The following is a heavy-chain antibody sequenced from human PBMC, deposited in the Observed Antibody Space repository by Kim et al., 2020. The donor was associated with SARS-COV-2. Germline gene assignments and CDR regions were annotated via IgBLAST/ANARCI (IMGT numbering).Heavy chain of an antibody. CDR1: GFIFSDYY. D-gene: IGHD6-13*01. CDR3: VRALWRGIATGGFDY. CDR2: ISSCCSSM. J-gene: IGHJ4*02. V-gene: IGHV3-11*01. Sequence: GGSLRLSCAASGFIFSDYYMNWIRQAPGKGLEWLSYISSCCSSMYYADSVKGRFTISRDNAKNSLYLQMNSLRAGDTAVYYCVRALWRGIATGGFDYWCQGTLVTVPS.